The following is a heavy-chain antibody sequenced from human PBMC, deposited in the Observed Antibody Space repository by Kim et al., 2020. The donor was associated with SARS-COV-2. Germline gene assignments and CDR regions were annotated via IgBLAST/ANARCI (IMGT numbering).Heavy chain of an antibody. V-gene: IGHV5-51*01. Sequence: RPSFQGQVTISADKSISTAYLQWSSLKASDTAMYYCARHSYSSGWDPFDYWGQGTLVTASS. CDR3: ARHSYSSGWDPFDY. J-gene: IGHJ4*02. D-gene: IGHD6-19*01.